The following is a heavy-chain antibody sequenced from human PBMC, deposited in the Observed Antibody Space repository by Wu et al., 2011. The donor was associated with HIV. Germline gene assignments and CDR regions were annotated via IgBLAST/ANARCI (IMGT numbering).Heavy chain of an antibody. CDR2: VNCNSGDT. CDR3: ARISGRGTTSDFDY. D-gene: IGHD3-3*02. V-gene: IGHV1-2*02. J-gene: IGHJ4*02. CDR1: GYTFTDYY. Sequence: QVQLVQSGAEVRKPGASVKVSCKASGYTFTDYYIHWVRQAPGQGLEWMGWVNCNSGDTDYAQKFQGRVTMTRDTSITTAYMELSSLRSDDTAVYYCARISGRGTTSDFDYWGQGPWSRLL.